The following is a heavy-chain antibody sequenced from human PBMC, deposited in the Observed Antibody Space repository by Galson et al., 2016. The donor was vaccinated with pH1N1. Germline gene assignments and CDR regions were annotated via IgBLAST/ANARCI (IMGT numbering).Heavy chain of an antibody. CDR3: ATFSSSSSLRSLDV. CDR2: INPVFGTT. J-gene: IGHJ3*01. CDR1: GATFNSYG. Sequence: SVKVSCKASGATFNSYGIHWVRQAPGKGLEWMGDINPVFGTTNYAQRFQDRVTITAHDMELSGLRSEDTAIYYCATFSSSSSLRSLDVWGQGTTVTVS. D-gene: IGHD6-6*01. V-gene: IGHV1-69*13.